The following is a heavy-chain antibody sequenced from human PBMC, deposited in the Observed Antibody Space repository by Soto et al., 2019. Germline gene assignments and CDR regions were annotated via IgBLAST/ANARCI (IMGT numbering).Heavy chain of an antibody. Sequence: ASVKVSCKASGYTFTSYYIHWVRQAPGQGLEWMGIINPSGGSTSYAQKFQGRVTMIRDTSTSTVYMELISLRSEDTAVYYCARSIVATTALGYWGQGTLVTVSS. J-gene: IGHJ4*02. V-gene: IGHV1-46*03. D-gene: IGHD5-12*01. CDR2: INPSGGST. CDR1: GYTFTSYY. CDR3: ARSIVATTALGY.